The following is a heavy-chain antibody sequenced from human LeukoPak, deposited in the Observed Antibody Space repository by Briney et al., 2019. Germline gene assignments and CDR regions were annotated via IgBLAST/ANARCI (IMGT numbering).Heavy chain of an antibody. CDR3: ARDSRQHYGDYKHSY. CDR2: IMPIFGTA. V-gene: IGHV1-69*01. D-gene: IGHD4-17*01. Sequence: GSSVKVSCKASGGTFSSYAISWVRRAPGQGLEWMGGIMPIFGTANYAQKFQGRVTITADESKSTAYMELSSLRYEDTGVYYCARDSRQHYGDYKHSYWGQGTLVTVSS. J-gene: IGHJ4*02. CDR1: GGTFSSYA.